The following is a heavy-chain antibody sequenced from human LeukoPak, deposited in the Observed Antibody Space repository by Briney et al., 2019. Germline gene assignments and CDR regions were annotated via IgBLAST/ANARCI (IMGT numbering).Heavy chain of an antibody. CDR1: GFTVSSNY. J-gene: IGHJ4*02. D-gene: IGHD2-2*01. CDR2: IYSGGST. V-gene: IGHV3-53*05. Sequence: GGSLRLSCAASGFTVSSNYMSWVRQAPGKGLEWVSVIYSGGSTYYADSVKGRFTISRDDSKTTLYLQMNSLKIEDTAVYYCITDDIVVVPTTTSGGQGTLVTVSS. CDR3: ITDDIVVVPTTTS.